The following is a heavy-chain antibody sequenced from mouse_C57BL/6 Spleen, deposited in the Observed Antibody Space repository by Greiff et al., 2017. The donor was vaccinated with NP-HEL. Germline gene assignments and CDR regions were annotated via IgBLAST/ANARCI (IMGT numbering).Heavy chain of an antibody. D-gene: IGHD1-3*01. Sequence: QVHVKQPGAELVKPGASVKLSCKASGYTFTSYWMHWVKQRPGQGLEWIGMIHPNSGSTNYNEKFKSKATLTVDKSSSTAYMQLSSLTSEDSAVYYCAREGVAGDYWGQGTTLTVSS. J-gene: IGHJ2*01. CDR3: AREGVAGDY. CDR1: GYTFTSYW. V-gene: IGHV1-64*01. CDR2: IHPNSGST.